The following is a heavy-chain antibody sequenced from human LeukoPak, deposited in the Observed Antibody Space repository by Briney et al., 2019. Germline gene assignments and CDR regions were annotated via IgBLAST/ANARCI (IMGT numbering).Heavy chain of an antibody. V-gene: IGHV1-8*03. D-gene: IGHD3-22*01. Sequence: ASVKVSCKASGYTFTSYDINWVRQATGQGLEWMGWMNPNSGNTGYAQKFQGRVTITRNTSISTAYMELSSLRSEDTAVYYCARVFRQSSGYHIDWFDPWGQGTLVTVSS. CDR1: GYTFTSYD. CDR3: ARVFRQSSGYHIDWFDP. J-gene: IGHJ5*02. CDR2: MNPNSGNT.